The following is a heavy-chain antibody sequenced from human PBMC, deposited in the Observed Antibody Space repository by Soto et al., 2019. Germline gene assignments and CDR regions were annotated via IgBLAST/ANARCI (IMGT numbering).Heavy chain of an antibody. V-gene: IGHV4-59*11. CDR1: GGPINGHF. J-gene: IGHJ4*02. D-gene: IGHD3-10*01. Sequence: PSETLSLTCAVSGGPINGHFWSWIRQSPGKGLEWIGHIYYSGSTSYSTSLKSRVSISVDTSKNQFSLEVHSLTAADTAVYYCARAGTNMVQFDYWGQGTLVTVSS. CDR2: IYYSGST. CDR3: ARAGTNMVQFDY.